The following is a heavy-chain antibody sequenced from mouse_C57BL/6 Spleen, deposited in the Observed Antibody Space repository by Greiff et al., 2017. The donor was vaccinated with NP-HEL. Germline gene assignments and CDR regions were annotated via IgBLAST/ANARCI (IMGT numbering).Heavy chain of an antibody. D-gene: IGHD2-10*01. CDR1: GYAFTNYL. CDR3: ARRALLFYAMDY. CDR2: INPGSGGT. Sequence: QVQLQQSGAELVRPGTSVKVSCKASGYAFTNYLIEWVTQRPGQGLEWIGVINPGSGGTNYNEKFKGKATLTADKSSSTAYMQLSSLTSEDSAVYFCARRALLFYAMDYWGQGTSVTVSS. V-gene: IGHV1-54*01. J-gene: IGHJ4*01.